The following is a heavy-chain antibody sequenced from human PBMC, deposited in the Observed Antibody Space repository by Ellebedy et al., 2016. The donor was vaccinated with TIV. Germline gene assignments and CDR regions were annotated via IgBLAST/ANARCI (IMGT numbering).Heavy chain of an antibody. CDR2: INPNSGGT. J-gene: IGHJ5*02. V-gene: IGHV1-2*02. Sequence: ASVKVSCKASGYTFTGYYIHWVRQAPGQGLEWMGWINPNSGGTNYAQKFQGRVTMTRDTSISTAYMELSRLRSDDTAVYYCAREGDYSNYLGFDPWGQGTLVTVSS. CDR3: AREGDYSNYLGFDP. D-gene: IGHD4-11*01. CDR1: GYTFTGYY.